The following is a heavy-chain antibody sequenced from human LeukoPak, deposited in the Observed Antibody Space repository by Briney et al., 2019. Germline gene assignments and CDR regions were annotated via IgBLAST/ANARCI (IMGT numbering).Heavy chain of an antibody. Sequence: PGGSLRLSCAASGFTFSDYYMSWIRQAPGKGLEWVSYISSSGSTIYYADSVKGRFTISRDNAKNSLYLQMNSLRAEDTAVYYCARDNDASGSSDAFDIWGQGTMVTVSS. CDR1: GFTFSDYY. V-gene: IGHV3-11*01. CDR3: ARDNDASGSSDAFDI. CDR2: ISSSGSTI. J-gene: IGHJ3*02. D-gene: IGHD1-26*01.